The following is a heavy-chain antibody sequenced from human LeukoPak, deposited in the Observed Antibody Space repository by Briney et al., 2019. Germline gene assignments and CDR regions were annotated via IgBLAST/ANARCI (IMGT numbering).Heavy chain of an antibody. CDR2: ISSSSSYI. J-gene: IGHJ4*02. D-gene: IGHD3-16*02. CDR1: GFTFSSYS. CDR3: ASANYDYVWGSYRPASDY. V-gene: IGHV3-21*01. Sequence: GALRLSCAASGFTFSSYSMNWVRQAPGKGLEWVSSISSSSSYIYYADSVKGRFTISRDNAKNSLYLQMNSLRAEDTAVYYCASANYDYVWGSYRPASDYWGQGTLVTVSS.